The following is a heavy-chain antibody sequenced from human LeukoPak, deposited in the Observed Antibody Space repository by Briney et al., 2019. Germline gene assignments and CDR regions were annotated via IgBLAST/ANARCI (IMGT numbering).Heavy chain of an antibody. CDR3: ARVTTWLQYYYYGMDV. Sequence: PSETLSLTCAVSGDSVSSSHWWSWVRQPPGKGLEWIGEIYHSGSTNYNPSLKSRVTISVDKSKNQFSLKLSSVTAADTAVYYCARVTTWLQYYYYGMDVWGQGTTVTVSS. CDR2: IYHSGST. CDR1: GDSVSSSHW. J-gene: IGHJ6*02. V-gene: IGHV4-4*02. D-gene: IGHD5-24*01.